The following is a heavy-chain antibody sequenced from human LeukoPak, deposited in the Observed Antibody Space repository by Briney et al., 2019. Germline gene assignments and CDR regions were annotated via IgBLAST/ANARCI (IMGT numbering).Heavy chain of an antibody. Sequence: GGSLRLSCGASGLTFGSYAMSWVRQAPGEGLQWVSSISGRGDSTYYADSVKGRFTISRDNSKDTLYMQMSSLRAEDTAVYFCARRPIRYTSGWYDYFDYWGQGTPVAVSS. J-gene: IGHJ4*02. CDR3: ARRPIRYTSGWYDYFDY. CDR1: GLTFGSYA. CDR2: ISGRGDST. D-gene: IGHD6-19*01. V-gene: IGHV3-23*01.